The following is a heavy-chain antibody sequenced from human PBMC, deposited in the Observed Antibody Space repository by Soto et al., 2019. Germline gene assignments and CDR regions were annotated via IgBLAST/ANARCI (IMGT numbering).Heavy chain of an antibody. CDR1: GYTFTVYY. Sequence: QVQLVQSGAEVKKPGASVNVSCKASGYTFTVYYMHWVRQATGQGLEWMGWINPKSGGTMYPQKFQGRVTMTWETSISTAYMALTRLRSDDTAVYYCARDLAKVGGSAGFDYWGQGTLVTVSS. D-gene: IGHD1-26*01. J-gene: IGHJ4*02. CDR2: INPKSGGT. CDR3: ARDLAKVGGSAGFDY. V-gene: IGHV1-2*02.